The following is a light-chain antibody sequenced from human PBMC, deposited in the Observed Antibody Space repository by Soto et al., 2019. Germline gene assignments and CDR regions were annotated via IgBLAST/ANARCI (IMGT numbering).Light chain of an antibody. CDR2: GAS. V-gene: IGKV3-20*01. CDR1: QSVSG. CDR3: QQYGSSST. Sequence: DIVLTQSPGTLSLSPGERATLSCRASQSVSGMAWYQQKPGQAPRLLIYGASTRATGIPARFSGSGSGTDFTLTISRLEPEDFAVYYCQQYGSSSTFGQGTRLEI. J-gene: IGKJ5*01.